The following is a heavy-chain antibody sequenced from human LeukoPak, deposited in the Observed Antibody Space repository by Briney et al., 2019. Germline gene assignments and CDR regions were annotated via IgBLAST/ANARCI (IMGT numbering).Heavy chain of an antibody. V-gene: IGHV3-11*01. D-gene: IGHD2-15*01. J-gene: IGHJ4*02. Sequence: GGSLRLSCAASGLTFSDYYMSWIRQAPGKGLEWVSYISSGATTIYYPDSVKGRFTISRDNAKNSLYLQMNSLRAEDTAVYYCARDCSGGSCYSGGGYYFDYWGQGTLVTVSS. CDR3: ARDCSGGSCYSGGGYYFDY. CDR1: GLTFSDYY. CDR2: ISSGATTI.